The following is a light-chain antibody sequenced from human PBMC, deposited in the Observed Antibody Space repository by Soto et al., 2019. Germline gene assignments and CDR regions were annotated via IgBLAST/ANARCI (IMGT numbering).Light chain of an antibody. CDR3: SSYTSYTSYV. V-gene: IGLV2-14*01. Sequence: QSALTQPASVSGSPGQSIAISCTGTSSDVGGYKYVSWYQQYPGKAPKLMIYDVSNRPSGVPDRFSGSKSGNTASLTISGLQSEDEADYYSSSYTSYTSYVFGTGTKLTVL. J-gene: IGLJ1*01. CDR1: SSDVGGYKY. CDR2: DVS.